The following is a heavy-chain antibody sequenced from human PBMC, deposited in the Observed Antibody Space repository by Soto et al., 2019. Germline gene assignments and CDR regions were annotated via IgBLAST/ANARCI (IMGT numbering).Heavy chain of an antibody. J-gene: IGHJ6*02. CDR2: ISYDGSNK. Sequence: QVQRVESGGGVVQPGRSLRLSCAASGFTLSSYAMHWVRQAPGKGLEWVAVISYDGSNKYYADSVKGRFTISRDNSKNTLYLQMNSLRAEDTAVYYCARDEIRFSWAYGMDVWGQGTTVTVSS. CDR3: ARDEIRFSWAYGMDV. CDR1: GFTLSSYA. V-gene: IGHV3-30-3*01. D-gene: IGHD3-3*01.